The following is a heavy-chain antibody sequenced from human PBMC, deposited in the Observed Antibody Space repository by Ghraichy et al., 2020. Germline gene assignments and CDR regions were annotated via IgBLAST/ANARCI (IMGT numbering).Heavy chain of an antibody. CDR1: GFTFSSYA. Sequence: GESLNISCAASGFTFSSYAMSWVRQAPGKGLEWVSAISGSGGSTYYADSVKGRFTISRDNSKNTLYLQMNSLRAEDTAVYYCAKDDGYSRLNYFDYWGQGTLVTVSS. J-gene: IGHJ4*02. CDR3: AKDDGYSRLNYFDY. CDR2: ISGSGGST. V-gene: IGHV3-23*01. D-gene: IGHD6-13*01.